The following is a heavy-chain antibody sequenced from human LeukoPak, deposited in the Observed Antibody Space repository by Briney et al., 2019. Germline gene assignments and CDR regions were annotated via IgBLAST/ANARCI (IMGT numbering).Heavy chain of an antibody. D-gene: IGHD2/OR15-2a*01. CDR3: ARQYFLVLSLYYFDY. J-gene: IGHJ4*02. V-gene: IGHV4-39*01. CDR2: IYYSGST. CDR1: GGSISSSSHF. Sequence: SETLSLTCTVSGGSISSSSHFWGWIRQPPGKGLEWIGSIYYSGSTYYNPSLKSRVTISVDTSKNQFSLKLSSVTAADTAVYYCARQYFLVLSLYYFDYWGQGSLVTVSS.